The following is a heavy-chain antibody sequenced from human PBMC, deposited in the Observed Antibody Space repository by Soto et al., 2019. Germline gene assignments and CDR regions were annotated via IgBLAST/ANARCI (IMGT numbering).Heavy chain of an antibody. J-gene: IGHJ4*02. V-gene: IGHV4-39*01. Sequence: PSETLSLTCTVSGDSISGSGYYWGWIRQPPGMGLQWIGTMYSSGNTYYDPSLKSRVTISADTSKNQFYLKLSSVTAADTTLYYCARTTYSTSSLDHWGQGTLVTAPQ. CDR2: MYSSGNT. CDR1: GDSISGSGYY. CDR3: ARTTYSTSSLDH. D-gene: IGHD6-6*01.